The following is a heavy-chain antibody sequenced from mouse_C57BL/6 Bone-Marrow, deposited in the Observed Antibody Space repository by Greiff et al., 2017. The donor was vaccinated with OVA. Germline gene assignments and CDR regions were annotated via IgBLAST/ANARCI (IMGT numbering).Heavy chain of an antibody. CDR2: ISYSGST. V-gene: IGHV3-8*01. Sequence: EVKLEESGPGLAKPSQTLSLTCSVTGYSITSDYWNWIRKFPGNKLEYMGYISYSGSTYYNPSLKSRISITRATSKNPYYLHLNSVTTQDTATYSFARGPGPFFDYWGQGTTLTVSS. CDR1: GYSITSDY. CDR3: ARGPGPFFDY. J-gene: IGHJ2*01.